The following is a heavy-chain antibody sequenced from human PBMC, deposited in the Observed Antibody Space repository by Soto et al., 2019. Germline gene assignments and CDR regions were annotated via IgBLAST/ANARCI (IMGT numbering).Heavy chain of an antibody. CDR1: GFTFSSYW. D-gene: IGHD1-7*01. V-gene: IGHV3-7*01. J-gene: IGHJ4*02. Sequence: GGSLRLSCAASGFTFSSYWMSWVRQAPGKGLEWVANIKQDGSEKYYVDSVKGRFTISRDNAKNSLYLQMNSLRAEDTAVYYCARESDNWNYVGPPATDYWGQGTLVTVSS. CDR3: ARESDNWNYVGPPATDY. CDR2: IKQDGSEK.